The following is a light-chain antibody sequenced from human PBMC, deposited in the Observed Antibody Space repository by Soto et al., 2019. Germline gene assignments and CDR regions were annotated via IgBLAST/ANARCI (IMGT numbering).Light chain of an antibody. CDR1: QNVKTR. Sequence: EKGMTQAPATLSVSPGERATLSCRASQNVKTRLAWYQQKPGQAPRLLIYDAFTRATGIPARFSGSASGTEFTLTISSLQSEDFAVYYCQQYDEWPLTFGGGTKVDIK. V-gene: IGKV3-15*01. J-gene: IGKJ4*01. CDR2: DAF. CDR3: QQYDEWPLT.